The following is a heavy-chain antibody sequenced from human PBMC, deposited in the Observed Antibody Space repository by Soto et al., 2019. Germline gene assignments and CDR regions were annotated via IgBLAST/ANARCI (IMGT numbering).Heavy chain of an antibody. V-gene: IGHV1-69*04. CDR2: IIPILGIA. CDR3: ARDRGYCSSTSCYGFDY. Sequence: SVKVSCKASGGTFSSYTISWVRQAPGQGLEWMGRIIPILGIANYAQKFQGRVTITADKSTSTAYMELSSLRSEDTAVYYCARDRGYCSSTSCYGFDYWGQGTLVTVSS. CDR1: GGTFSSYT. D-gene: IGHD2-2*01. J-gene: IGHJ4*02.